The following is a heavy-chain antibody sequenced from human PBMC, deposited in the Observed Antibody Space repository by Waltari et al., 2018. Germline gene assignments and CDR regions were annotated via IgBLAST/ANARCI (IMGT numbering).Heavy chain of an antibody. CDR1: GYSISSGYY. Sequence: QVQLQESGPGLVKPSETLSLTCAVSGYSISSGYYWGWIRQPPGKGLEWIGSIDHSGSTYYNPSLKSRVTISVDTSKNQFSLKLSSVTAADTAVYYCARLDYSSSRTKFDPWGQGTLVTVSS. D-gene: IGHD6-13*01. V-gene: IGHV4-38-2*01. CDR3: ARLDYSSSRTKFDP. J-gene: IGHJ5*02. CDR2: IDHSGST.